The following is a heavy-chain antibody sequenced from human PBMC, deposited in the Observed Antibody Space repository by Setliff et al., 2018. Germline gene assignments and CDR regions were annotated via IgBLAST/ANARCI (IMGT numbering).Heavy chain of an antibody. CDR1: GGTFSSYA. Sequence: SVKVSCKASGGTFSSYAIDWVRQAPGQGLEWMGGIIPMFGTTNYAQRFRGRVTTTADESTTTAYLELSSLRSEDTAVYYCAKDQGTGYCSGGSCYLFEHWGQGVQVTVSS. J-gene: IGHJ4*02. D-gene: IGHD2-15*01. CDR3: AKDQGTGYCSGGSCYLFEH. CDR2: IIPMFGTT. V-gene: IGHV1-69*13.